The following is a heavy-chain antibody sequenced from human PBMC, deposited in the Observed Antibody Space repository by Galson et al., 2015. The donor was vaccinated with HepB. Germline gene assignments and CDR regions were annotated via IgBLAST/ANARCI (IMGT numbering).Heavy chain of an antibody. V-gene: IGHV1-18*01. CDR3: ARDIGELVGGSDY. J-gene: IGHJ4*02. Sequence: SVKASCKASGYSFTSYHISWARQAPGQGLEWMGWINVYNGNRHDAQKFQGRVTMTTDTSTSTAYMELRGLRSDDTAVYYCARDIGELVGGSDYWGQGTLVTVSS. CDR1: GYSFTSYH. CDR2: INVYNGNR. D-gene: IGHD1-7*01.